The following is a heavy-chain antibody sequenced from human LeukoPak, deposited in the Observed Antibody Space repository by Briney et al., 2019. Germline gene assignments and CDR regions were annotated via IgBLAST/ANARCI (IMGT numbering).Heavy chain of an antibody. Sequence: ASVKVSCKPSGYSFSDYGITWVRQAPGLGIEWMGWISGYNGNTNCAESLQGRVTMTIDTSTSTAYLDLRSLRSDDTAVYYCARVGLVDNEYGFYFYMDVWGKGTTVIVSS. CDR3: ARVGLVDNEYGFYFYMDV. CDR2: ISGYNGNT. CDR1: GYSFSDYG. D-gene: IGHD4/OR15-4a*01. V-gene: IGHV1-18*01. J-gene: IGHJ6*03.